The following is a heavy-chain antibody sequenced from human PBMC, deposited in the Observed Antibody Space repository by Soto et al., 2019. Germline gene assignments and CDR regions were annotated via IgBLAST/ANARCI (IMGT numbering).Heavy chain of an antibody. CDR1: GGSISSGGYS. D-gene: IGHD3-10*01. CDR3: ARVMYYGSGFDY. V-gene: IGHV4-30-2*01. J-gene: IGHJ4*02. Sequence: PSETLSLTCAVSGGSISSGGYSWSWIRQPPGKGLEWIGYIYHSGSTYYNPSLKSRVTISVDRSKNQFSLKLSSVTAADTAVYYCARVMYYGSGFDYWGQGTLVTVSS. CDR2: IYHSGST.